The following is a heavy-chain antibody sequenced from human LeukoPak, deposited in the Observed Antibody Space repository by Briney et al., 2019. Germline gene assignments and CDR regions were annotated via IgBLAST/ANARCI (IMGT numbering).Heavy chain of an antibody. J-gene: IGHJ5*02. CDR3: ARDYVRGNSVRWFDP. Sequence: SETLSLTCTVSGGSISSYYWSWLRQPPGKGLEWIGYIYYSGSTNYNPYLMSRVTISVDTSKNQFSLKVSSVTAPDTAVYYCARDYVRGNSVRWFDPWGQGSLVTVSS. CDR2: IYYSGST. V-gene: IGHV4-59*01. D-gene: IGHD3-10*02. CDR1: GGSISSYY.